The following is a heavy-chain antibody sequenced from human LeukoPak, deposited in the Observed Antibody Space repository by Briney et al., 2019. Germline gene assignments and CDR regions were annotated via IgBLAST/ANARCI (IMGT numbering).Heavy chain of an antibody. CDR3: AKDKAPLYSGYDWDLDF. J-gene: IGHJ4*02. Sequence: PGGSLRLSCAASGFTFSSYSMNWVRQAPGKGLEWVSDISSSSSTIYYADSVKGRFTISRDNAKNSVYLQMNSLRAEDTALYYCAKDKAPLYSGYDWDLDFWGQGTMVTVSS. D-gene: IGHD5-12*01. CDR1: GFTFSSYS. V-gene: IGHV3-48*04. CDR2: ISSSSSTI.